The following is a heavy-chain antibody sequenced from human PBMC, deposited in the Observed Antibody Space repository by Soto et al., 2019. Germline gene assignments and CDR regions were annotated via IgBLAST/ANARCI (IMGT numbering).Heavy chain of an antibody. CDR2: ISGYNANT. D-gene: IGHD3-16*01. CDR1: GYSFTRYG. V-gene: IGHV1-18*01. Sequence: QVQLVQSGAEVKKPGASVKVSCKASGYSFTRYGISWVRQAPGQGLEWMGWISGYNANTNYPENLQGRVTKTTDTTTGASYLKVRNLISDDTAVYYCARMGDAPSSYSGEDVCGQGTTVTVSS. CDR3: ARMGDAPSSYSGEDV. J-gene: IGHJ6*02.